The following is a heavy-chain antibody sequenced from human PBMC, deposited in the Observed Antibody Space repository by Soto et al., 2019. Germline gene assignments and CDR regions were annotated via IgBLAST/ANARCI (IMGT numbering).Heavy chain of an antibody. CDR2: IYYSGST. V-gene: IGHV4-61*01. Sequence: QVQLQESGPGLVKPSETLSLTCTVSGGSVSSGSYYWSWIRQPPGKGLEWIGYIYYSGSTNYNPSRQSRVTISVDTSKNQFSLKLSSVTAAETAVYYCGIAVDTAMVTVIDYWGQGTLVTVSS. J-gene: IGHJ4*02. D-gene: IGHD5-18*01. CDR3: GIAVDTAMVTVIDY. CDR1: GGSVSSGSYY.